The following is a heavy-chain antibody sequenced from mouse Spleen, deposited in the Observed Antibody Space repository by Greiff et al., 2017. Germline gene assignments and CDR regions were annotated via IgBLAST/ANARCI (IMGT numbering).Heavy chain of an antibody. CDR1: GYTFTSYW. Sequence: QVQLQQPGAELVRPGSSVKLSCKASGYTFTSYWMHWVKQRPIQGLEWIGNIDPSDSETHYNQKFKDKATLTVDKSSSTAYMQLSSLTSEDSAVYYCARCGYYGNLYYFDYRGQGNTLTVSS. V-gene: IGHV1-52*01. J-gene: IGHJ2*01. CDR2: IDPSDSET. D-gene: IGHD2-1*01. CDR3: ARCGYYGNLYYFDY.